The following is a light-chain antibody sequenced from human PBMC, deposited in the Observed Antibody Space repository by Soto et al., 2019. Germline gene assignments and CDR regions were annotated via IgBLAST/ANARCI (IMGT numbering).Light chain of an antibody. CDR3: QQYDKWPSLT. Sequence: EIVLTQSPGTLSLSPGERATLTCRASQSVSSYYLAWYQQKPGQAPRLLIYGVSTRATGIPARFSGSGSGTEFTLTISSLQSEDSAVYYCQQYDKWPSLTFGGGTKVDIK. CDR2: GVS. V-gene: IGKV3-15*01. J-gene: IGKJ4*01. CDR1: QSVSSY.